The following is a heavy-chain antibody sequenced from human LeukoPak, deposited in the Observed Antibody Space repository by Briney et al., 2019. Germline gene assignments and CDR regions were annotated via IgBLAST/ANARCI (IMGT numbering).Heavy chain of an antibody. CDR3: ARQNLEWLLAYYFDY. CDR2: IYYSGST. D-gene: IGHD3-3*01. J-gene: IGHJ4*02. V-gene: IGHV4-39*01. Sequence: SETLSLTCTVSGGSISSSSYYWGWIRQPPGKGLEWIGSIYYSGSTYYNPSLKSRVTISVDTSKNQFSLKLSSVTAADTAVYYCARQNLEWLLAYYFDYWGQGTLVTVSS. CDR1: GGSISSSSYY.